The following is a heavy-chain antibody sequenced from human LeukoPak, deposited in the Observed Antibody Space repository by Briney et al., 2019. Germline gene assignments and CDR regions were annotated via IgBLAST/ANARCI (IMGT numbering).Heavy chain of an antibody. D-gene: IGHD2-15*01. V-gene: IGHV4-4*07. CDR3: ARVYCSGGNCFHFDY. CDR2: MYSSGLT. Sequence: SETLSLTCTISGGSVSGYYWSWMRQPAGKGLDWIGRMYSSGLTDYNPSLKRRATMSLDTSKNQFSLKLSSVTAADTAMYYCARVYCSGGNCFHFDYWGQGTLVTVSS. J-gene: IGHJ4*02. CDR1: GGSVSGYY.